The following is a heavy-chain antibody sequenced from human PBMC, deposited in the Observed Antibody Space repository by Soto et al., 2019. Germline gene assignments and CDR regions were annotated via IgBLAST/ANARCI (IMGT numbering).Heavy chain of an antibody. J-gene: IGHJ5*02. CDR3: ARDSGIVVVPAASGWCDP. D-gene: IGHD2-2*01. Sequence: QVQLVESGGGVVQPGRSLRLSCAASGFTFSSYGMHWVRQAPGKGLEWVAVIWYDGSNKYYADSVKGRFTISRDNSKNTLYLQMNSLRAEDTAVYYCARDSGIVVVPAASGWCDPWGQGTLVTVSS. CDR1: GFTFSSYG. V-gene: IGHV3-33*01. CDR2: IWYDGSNK.